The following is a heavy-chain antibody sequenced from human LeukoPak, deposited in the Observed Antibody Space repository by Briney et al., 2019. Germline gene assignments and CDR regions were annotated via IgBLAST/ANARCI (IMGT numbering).Heavy chain of an antibody. D-gene: IGHD6-13*01. V-gene: IGHV4-38-2*02. CDR2: IYHSGST. CDR1: GYSISSGYY. Sequence: SETLSLTCTVSGYSISSGYYWGWIRQPPGKGLEWIGSIYHSGSTYYNPSLKSRVTISVDTSKNQFSLKLSSVTAADTAVYYCARGRQQLVRETQYDAFDIWGQGTMVTVSS. CDR3: ARGRQQLVRETQYDAFDI. J-gene: IGHJ3*02.